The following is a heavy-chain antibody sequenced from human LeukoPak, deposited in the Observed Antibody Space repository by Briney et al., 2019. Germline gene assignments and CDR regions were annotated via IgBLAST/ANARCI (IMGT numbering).Heavy chain of an antibody. CDR1: GLTFSDYW. J-gene: IGHJ4*02. Sequence: GGSLRLSCAASGLTFSDYWMSWVRQAPGKGLEWVANIKQDGGEKYYVETVKGRVTISRDNAMSSLYLQMNSLRAEDTAVYYCAREGYYDSSGYYPAGGDYWGQGTLVTVSS. V-gene: IGHV3-7*01. D-gene: IGHD3-22*01. CDR2: IKQDGGEK. CDR3: AREGYYDSSGYYPAGGDY.